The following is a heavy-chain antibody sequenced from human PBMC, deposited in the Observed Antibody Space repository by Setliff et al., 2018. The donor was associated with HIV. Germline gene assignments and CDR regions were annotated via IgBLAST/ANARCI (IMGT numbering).Heavy chain of an antibody. V-gene: IGHV4-4*08. CDR1: GGSISTYF. CDR3: ARHLTGRLFDS. Sequence: SETLSLTCTVSGGSISTYFWTWIRQPPGKGLEWIGYIYTSGSTYYNPSLKSRVTVSLDTSKNQFSLTLTSMTATDTAVYYCARHLTGRLFDSWGQGTLVTVS. CDR2: IYTSGST. J-gene: IGHJ5*01.